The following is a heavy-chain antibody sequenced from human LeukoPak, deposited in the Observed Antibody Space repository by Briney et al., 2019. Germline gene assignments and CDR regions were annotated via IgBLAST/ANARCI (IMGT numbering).Heavy chain of an antibody. D-gene: IGHD6-19*01. J-gene: IGHJ6*02. CDR2: IIPIFGTA. CDR3: ARDGDFWYSSGRKPYYYYGMDV. CDR1: GGTFSSYA. Sequence: ASVKVSCKASGGTFSSYAISWVRQAPGQGLEWMGGIIPIFGTANYAQKFQGRVTITADESTSTAYMELSSLRSEDTAVYYCARDGDFWYSSGRKPYYYYGMDVWGQGTTVTVSS. V-gene: IGHV1-69*01.